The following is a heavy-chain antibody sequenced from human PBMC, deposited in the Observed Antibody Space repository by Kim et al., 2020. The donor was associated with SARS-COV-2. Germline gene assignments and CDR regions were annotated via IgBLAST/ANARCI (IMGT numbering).Heavy chain of an antibody. Sequence: ASVKVSCKASGFPLNGFYMHWVRQASGQGLAWLLITNPSGNKTIYAQKFQGKVTVTSDTSMNIIYMSLSSLRSEDTAVYYCARGAKLNFADDEGFDILG. CDR1: GFPLNGFY. D-gene: IGHD1-7*01. CDR3: ARGAKLNFADDEGFDI. V-gene: IGHV1-46*02. J-gene: IGHJ3*02. CDR2: TNPSGNKT.